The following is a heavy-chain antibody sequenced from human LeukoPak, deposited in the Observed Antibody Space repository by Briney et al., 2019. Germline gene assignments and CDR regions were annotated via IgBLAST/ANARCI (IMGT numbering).Heavy chain of an antibody. CDR1: GYTFTGHY. CDR3: AKDPFWATPWWSSWFDP. J-gene: IGHJ5*02. D-gene: IGHD2-8*02. Sequence: DSVTASCKASGYTFTGHYMHWVRQAPGQELEWMGWINPNSGGTNYAQKFQGRVTMTRDTSISTAYMELSRLRSDDTAVYYCAKDPFWATPWWSSWFDPWGQGTLVTVSS. CDR2: INPNSGGT. V-gene: IGHV1-2*02.